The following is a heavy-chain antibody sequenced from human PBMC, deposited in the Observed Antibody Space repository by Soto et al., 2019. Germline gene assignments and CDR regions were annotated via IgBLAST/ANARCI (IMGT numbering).Heavy chain of an antibody. Sequence: PGGSLRLSCAASGFTFDDYAMHWVRQAPGKGQEWVSGISWNSGSIGYADSVKGRFTVSRDNAKNSLYLQMNSLRAEDTAFFYVLVHCSSTSCYPSAFDIWGQGTMVTVSS. J-gene: IGHJ3*02. CDR2: ISWNSGSI. V-gene: IGHV3-9*01. CDR1: GFTFDDYA. D-gene: IGHD2-2*01. CDR3: LVHCSSTSCYPSAFDI.